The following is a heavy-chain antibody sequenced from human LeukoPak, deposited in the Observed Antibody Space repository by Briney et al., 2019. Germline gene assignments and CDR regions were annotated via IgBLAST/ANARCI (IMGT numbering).Heavy chain of an antibody. D-gene: IGHD3-22*01. V-gene: IGHV4-59*01. CDR1: GGSISSYY. CDR2: IYYSGST. CDR3: ARDRDYCDSSGLDY. J-gene: IGHJ4*02. Sequence: PSETLSLTCTVSGGSISSYYWSWIRQPPGKGLEWIGYIYYSGSTNYNPSLKSRVTISVDTSKNQFSLKLSSVTAADTAVYYCARDRDYCDSSGLDYWGQGTLVTVSS.